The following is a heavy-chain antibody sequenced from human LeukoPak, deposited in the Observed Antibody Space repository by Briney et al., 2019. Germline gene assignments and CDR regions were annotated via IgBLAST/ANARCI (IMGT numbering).Heavy chain of an antibody. Sequence: TSETLSLTCAVYGGSFSPYYWSWIRQPPGKGLEWIGEINHSGSTNYNPSLKSRVTTSVDTSKNQFSLRLSSVTAADTAVYYCARGGFYCGGDCYVDYWGQGTLVTVSS. D-gene: IGHD2-21*02. CDR1: GGSFSPYY. CDR3: ARGGFYCGGDCYVDY. CDR2: INHSGST. V-gene: IGHV4-34*01. J-gene: IGHJ4*02.